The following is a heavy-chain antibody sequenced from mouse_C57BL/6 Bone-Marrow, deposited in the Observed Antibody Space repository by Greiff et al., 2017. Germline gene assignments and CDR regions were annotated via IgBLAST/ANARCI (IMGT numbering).Heavy chain of an antibody. CDR2: IYPRSGNT. Sequence: VKLVESGAELARPGASVKLSCKASGYTFTSYGISWVKQRTGQGLEWIGEIYPRSGNTYYNEKFKGKATLTADKSSSTAYMELRSLTSEDSAVYFCARGCPWFAYWGQGTLVTVSA. CDR1: GYTFTSYG. J-gene: IGHJ3*01. V-gene: IGHV1-81*01. CDR3: ARGCPWFAY.